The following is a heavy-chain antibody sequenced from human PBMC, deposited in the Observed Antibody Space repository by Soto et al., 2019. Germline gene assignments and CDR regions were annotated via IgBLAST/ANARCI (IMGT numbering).Heavy chain of an antibody. Sequence: ESGGTLVQPGGSLRLSCVASGFTFSTHTMNWVRQAPGKGLEWVSRLTADSDDTSYADSIKGRFTISRDNSKNTLYLQMNSLRAEDTAIYYCAKGLDRASLDFWGQGALVTVSS. CDR2: LTADSDDT. D-gene: IGHD1-1*01. V-gene: IGHV3-23*01. CDR3: AKGLDRASLDF. CDR1: GFTFSTHT. J-gene: IGHJ4*02.